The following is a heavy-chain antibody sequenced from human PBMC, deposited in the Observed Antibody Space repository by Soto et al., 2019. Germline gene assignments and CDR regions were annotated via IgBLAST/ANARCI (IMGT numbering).Heavy chain of an antibody. D-gene: IGHD3-22*01. Sequence: SVKVSCKASAGTFSSYAISWLRQAPGQGLEWMGGIIPIFGTANYAQKFQGRVTITADESTSTAYKELSSLRSEDTAVYYCARDSFNRITMIVVAPVWAFDIWGQGTMVTVSS. CDR2: IIPIFGTA. V-gene: IGHV1-69*13. CDR1: AGTFSSYA. CDR3: ARDSFNRITMIVVAPVWAFDI. J-gene: IGHJ3*02.